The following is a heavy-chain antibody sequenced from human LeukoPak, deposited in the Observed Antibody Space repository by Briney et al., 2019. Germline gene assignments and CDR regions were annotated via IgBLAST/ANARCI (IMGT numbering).Heavy chain of an antibody. CDR2: IYYSGST. CDR3: ARTRGSGTYLDAFDI. CDR1: GGSISSGGYY. Sequence: PSETLSLTCTVSGGSISSGGYYWSWIRQHPGKGLEWIGYIYYSGSTYHSPSLKSRVTISVDTSKNQLSLKLSSVTAADTAVYHCARTRGSGTYLDAFDIWGQGTIVTVSS. D-gene: IGHD3-10*01. J-gene: IGHJ3*02. V-gene: IGHV4-31*03.